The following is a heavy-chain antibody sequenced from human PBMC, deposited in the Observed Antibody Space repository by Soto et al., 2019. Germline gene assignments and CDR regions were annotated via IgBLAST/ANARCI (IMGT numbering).Heavy chain of an antibody. J-gene: IGHJ4*02. CDR3: ARGGRRSGYDSMDY. D-gene: IGHD5-12*01. V-gene: IGHV1-8*01. Sequence: ASVKVSCKASGYTFTSYDINWVRQATGQGLEWMGWMNPNSGNTGYAQKFQGRVTMTRNTSISTAYMELSSLRSEDTAVYYCARGGRRSGYDSMDYWCQRTLVTVSS. CDR2: MNPNSGNT. CDR1: GYTFTSYD.